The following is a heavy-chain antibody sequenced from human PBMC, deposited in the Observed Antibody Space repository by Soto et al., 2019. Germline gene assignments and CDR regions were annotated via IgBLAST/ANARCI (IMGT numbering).Heavy chain of an antibody. D-gene: IGHD2-21*01. CDR3: PGAFSLDVARRLFGF. CDR2: SWYDGKIK. Sequence: QSGGSVRLSCGASGFNFGSYGMHWVRQAPGKGLEWLAVSWYDGKIKYYADSVKGRFTSSRDDYKNTLYLQMYSLRLEHWAIDYCPGAFSLDVARRLFGFSGPGSPVTV. CDR1: GFNFGSYG. J-gene: IGHJ4*02. V-gene: IGHV3-33*08.